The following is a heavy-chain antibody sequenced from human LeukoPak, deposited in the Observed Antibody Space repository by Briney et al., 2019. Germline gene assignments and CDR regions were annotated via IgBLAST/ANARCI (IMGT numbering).Heavy chain of an antibody. V-gene: IGHV4-30-4*01. CDR2: IYYSGST. D-gene: IGHD3-22*01. CDR1: GGSISSGDYY. Sequence: KSSETLSLTCTVSGGSISSGDYYWSWIRQPPGKGLEWIGYIYYSGSTYYDPSLKSRVTISVDTSKNQFSLKLSSVTAADTAVYYCARGPYYYDSSGYYYEDYWGQGTLVTVSS. CDR3: ARGPYYYDSSGYYYEDY. J-gene: IGHJ4*02.